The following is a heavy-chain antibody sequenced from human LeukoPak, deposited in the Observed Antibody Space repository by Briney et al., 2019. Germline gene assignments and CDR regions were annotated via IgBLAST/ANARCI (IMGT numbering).Heavy chain of an antibody. J-gene: IGHJ6*02. CDR3: VNLPIREAYHYGMDV. CDR1: GFTFSSYA. Sequence: GGSLRLSCAASGFTFSSYAMSWVRQAPGKGLEWVSAISGSGGSTYYADSAKGRFTISRGNSKNTLYLQMNSLRAEDTAVYYCVNLPIREAYHYGMDVWGQGTTVTVSS. V-gene: IGHV3-23*01. CDR2: ISGSGGST.